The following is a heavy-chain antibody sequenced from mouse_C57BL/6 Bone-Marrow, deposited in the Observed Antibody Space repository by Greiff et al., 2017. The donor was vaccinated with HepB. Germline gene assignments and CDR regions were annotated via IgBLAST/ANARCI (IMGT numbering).Heavy chain of an antibody. CDR1: GFTFSSYA. CDR3: ASLYYDYDGGFAY. D-gene: IGHD2-4*01. Sequence: DVMLVESGGGLVKPGGSLKLSCAASGFTFSSYAMSWVRQTPEKRLEWVATISDGGSYTYYPDNVKGRFTIARDNAKNNLYLQMSHLKSEDTAMYYCASLYYDYDGGFAYWGQGTLVTVSA. V-gene: IGHV5-4*03. CDR2: ISDGGSYT. J-gene: IGHJ3*01.